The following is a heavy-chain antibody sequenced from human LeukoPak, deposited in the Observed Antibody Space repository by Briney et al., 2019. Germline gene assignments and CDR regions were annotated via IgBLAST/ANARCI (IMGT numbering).Heavy chain of an antibody. V-gene: IGHV3-33*06. CDR2: IWYDGSNK. J-gene: IGHJ4*02. CDR1: GFTFSSYG. D-gene: IGHD5-18*01. Sequence: GGSLRLSCAASGFTFSSYGMHWVRQAPGKGLEWVAVIWYDGSNKYYADSVKGRFTISRDNSKNKLYLQMNSLRAEDTAVYYCAKAGDGYSYAEWDYWGQGTLVTVSS. CDR3: AKAGDGYSYAEWDY.